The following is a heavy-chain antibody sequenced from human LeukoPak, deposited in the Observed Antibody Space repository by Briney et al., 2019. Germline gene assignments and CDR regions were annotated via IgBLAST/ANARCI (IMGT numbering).Heavy chain of an antibody. V-gene: IGHV3-9*01. J-gene: IGHJ4*02. CDR2: ISWNSGRI. CDR1: GFTFDDYA. D-gene: IGHD6-13*01. CDR3: VKEIAAAGTGGVDY. Sequence: PGRSLRLSCAASGFTFDDYAMHWVRQPPGKGLEWVSGISWNSGRIGYADSVKGRFTISRDSAKNSLYLQMNSLRVEDTALYYCVKEIAAAGTGGVDYWGQGTLVTVSS.